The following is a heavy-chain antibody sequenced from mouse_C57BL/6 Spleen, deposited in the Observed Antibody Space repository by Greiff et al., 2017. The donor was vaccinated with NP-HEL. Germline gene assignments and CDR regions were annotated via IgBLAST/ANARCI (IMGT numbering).Heavy chain of an antibody. CDR2: IYPGDGDT. CDR1: GYAFSSYW. CDR3: ARFGHYEGAMDY. D-gene: IGHD2-4*01. Sequence: QVQLQQSGAELVKPGASVKISCKASGYAFSSYWMNWVKQRPGKGLEWIGQIYPGDGDTNYNGQFKGKATLTADKSSSTAYMQLSSLTSEDSAVYFCARFGHYEGAMDYWGQGTSVTVSA. J-gene: IGHJ4*01. V-gene: IGHV1-80*01.